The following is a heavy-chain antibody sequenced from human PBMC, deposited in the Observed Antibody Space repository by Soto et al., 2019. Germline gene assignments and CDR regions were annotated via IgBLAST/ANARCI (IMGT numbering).Heavy chain of an antibody. J-gene: IGHJ4*02. Sequence: QVQLQQWGAGLLKPSETLSLTCAVYGGSFSGYYWSWIRQPPGKGLEWIGEINHSGSTNYNPSLNSRGTISVDTDKNQFSLKLSSVTAADTAVYYCARVKWFGELLKLPCYFDYWGQGTLVTVSS. CDR1: GGSFSGYY. V-gene: IGHV4-34*01. CDR3: ARVKWFGELLKLPCYFDY. D-gene: IGHD3-10*01. CDR2: INHSGST.